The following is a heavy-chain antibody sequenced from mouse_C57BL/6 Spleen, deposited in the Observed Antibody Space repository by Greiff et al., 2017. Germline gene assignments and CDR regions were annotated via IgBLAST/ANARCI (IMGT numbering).Heavy chain of an antibody. V-gene: IGHV2-9-1*01. D-gene: IGHD2-4*01. CDR3: ATNDDYDYFAY. CDR1: GFSFTSYA. Sequence: VKLMESGPGLVAPSQSLSITCTVSGFSFTSYAISWVRQPPGKGLEWLGVIWTGGGTNYNSALKSRLSISNDNTKSHFFLKKHSLQTDDTSRYYCATNDDYDYFAYWGQGTPLTVSS. J-gene: IGHJ2*01. CDR2: IWTGGGT.